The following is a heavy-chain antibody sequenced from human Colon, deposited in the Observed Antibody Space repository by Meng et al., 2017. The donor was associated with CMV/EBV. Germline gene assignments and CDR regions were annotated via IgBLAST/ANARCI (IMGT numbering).Heavy chain of an antibody. CDR1: GIIFSDYY. CDR2: ISPTGNDK. J-gene: IGHJ5*02. Sequence: QVRLGESVGGLVERGRSRGLSCAASGIIFSDYYSTGLREGLGKGLELVSYISPTGNDKNYADSVRGRFTISRDNANNSLFLQMSSLTAEDTAVYYCVKGHTMINPWGQGTLVTVSS. D-gene: IGHD3-16*01. V-gene: IGHV3-11*05. CDR3: VKGHTMINP.